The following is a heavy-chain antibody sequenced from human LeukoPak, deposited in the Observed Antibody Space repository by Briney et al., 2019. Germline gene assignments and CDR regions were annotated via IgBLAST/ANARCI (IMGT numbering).Heavy chain of an antibody. CDR1: GFTFSSYG. Sequence: TGGSLRLSCAASGFTFSSYGMNWVRQAPGKGLEWVSSISANTTHIYGADSLKGRFTISRDDAKNSLYLQLTSLRAEDTAVYYCTRGYTSDYWGQGTLVAVSS. D-gene: IGHD2-2*01. CDR2: ISANTTHI. CDR3: TRGYTSDY. V-gene: IGHV3-21*01. J-gene: IGHJ4*02.